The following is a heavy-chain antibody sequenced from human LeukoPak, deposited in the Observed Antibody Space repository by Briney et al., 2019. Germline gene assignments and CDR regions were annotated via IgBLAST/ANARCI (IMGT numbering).Heavy chain of an antibody. CDR1: GYTFTSYD. CDR2: VDPNNGDT. D-gene: IGHD4-17*01. J-gene: IGHJ4*02. Sequence: ASVKVSCKASGYTFTSYDVNWVRQATGQGLEWMGWVDPNNGDTGYAQKFQGRVTTTRDTSISTAYMELSSLRSEDTAVYYCARFRGLRLDYWGQGTLVTVSS. V-gene: IGHV1-8*01. CDR3: ARFRGLRLDY.